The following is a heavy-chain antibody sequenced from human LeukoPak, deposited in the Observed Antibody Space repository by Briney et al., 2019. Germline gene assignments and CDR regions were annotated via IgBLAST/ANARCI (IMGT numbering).Heavy chain of an antibody. CDR2: ISGSGGST. CDR3: AKSSGYSSAAGTGTRRYFDY. V-gene: IGHV3-23*01. CDR1: GXTFSGYA. D-gene: IGHD6-13*01. Sequence: GGSLRLSCAASGXTFSGYAMSWVRQAPGKGLEWVSAISGSGGSTYYADSVKGRFTISRDNSKNTLYLQMNSLRAEDTAVYYCAKSSGYSSAAGTGTRRYFDYWGQGTLVTVSS. J-gene: IGHJ4*02.